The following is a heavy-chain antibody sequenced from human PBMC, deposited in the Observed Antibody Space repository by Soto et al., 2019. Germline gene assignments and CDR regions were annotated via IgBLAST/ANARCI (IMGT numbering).Heavy chain of an antibody. D-gene: IGHD5-12*01. CDR1: GFTFSSYA. Sequence: QVQLVESGGGVVQPGRSLRLSCAASGFTFSSYARHWVRQAPGKGLEWVAVISYDGINKYYADSVKGRFTISRDNSRNTLYLQMTSLRAEDTAVYYCARDSRESWLQLDYYYYGMDVWGQGTTVTVSS. CDR2: ISYDGINK. J-gene: IGHJ6*02. CDR3: ARDSRESWLQLDYYYYGMDV. V-gene: IGHV3-30-3*01.